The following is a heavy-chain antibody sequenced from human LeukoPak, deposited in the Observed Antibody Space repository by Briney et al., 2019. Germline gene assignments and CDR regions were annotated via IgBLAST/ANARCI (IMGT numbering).Heavy chain of an antibody. CDR2: INPNSGGT. Sequence: GASVKVSCKASGYTFTGYYVHWVRQAPGQGLEWMGWINPNSGGTNYAQKFQGRVTMTRDTSISTAYMELSRLRSDDTAVYYCASKDRSGWYGEGIFDYWGQGTLVTVSS. CDR1: GYTFTGYY. V-gene: IGHV1-2*02. D-gene: IGHD6-19*01. J-gene: IGHJ4*02. CDR3: ASKDRSGWYGEGIFDY.